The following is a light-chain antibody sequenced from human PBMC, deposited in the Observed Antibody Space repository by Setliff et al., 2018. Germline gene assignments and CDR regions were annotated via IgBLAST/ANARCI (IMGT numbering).Light chain of an antibody. CDR1: SGSIASNY. Sequence: NLMLTQPHSVSESPGKTVTISCTRSSGSIASNYVQWYQQRPGSSPTTVIYEDNQRPSGVPDRFSGSIDSSSNSASLTISGLKTEDEADYYCQSYDSSNRVFGGGTKVTVL. J-gene: IGLJ2*01. CDR3: QSYDSSNRV. CDR2: EDN. V-gene: IGLV6-57*01.